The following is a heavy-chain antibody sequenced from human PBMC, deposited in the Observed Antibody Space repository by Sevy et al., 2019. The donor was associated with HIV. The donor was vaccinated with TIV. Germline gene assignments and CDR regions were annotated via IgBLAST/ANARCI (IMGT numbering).Heavy chain of an antibody. CDR1: GYTYTGYS. Sequence: ASVKVSCKASGYTYTGYSMHWVRQAPGQGLEWMGWINPKSGGTNYTQNLQGRVTMTRDTSISTGYMGMSRLRSDDTAVYYCARGECDCSGGRCYSYYFEYWGQGTLVTVSS. D-gene: IGHD2-15*01. V-gene: IGHV1-2*02. J-gene: IGHJ4*02. CDR2: INPKSGGT. CDR3: ARGECDCSGGRCYSYYFEY.